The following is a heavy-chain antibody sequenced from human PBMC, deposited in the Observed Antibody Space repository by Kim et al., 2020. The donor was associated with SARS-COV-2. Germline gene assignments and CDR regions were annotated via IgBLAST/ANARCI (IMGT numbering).Heavy chain of an antibody. CDR1: GFTFSSYS. CDR2: ISSSSSYI. V-gene: IGHV3-21*01. CDR3: ARGIPCGGDCYPDY. Sequence: GGSLRLSCAASGFTFSSYSMNWVRQAPGKGLEWVSSISSSSSYIYYADSVKGRFTISRDNAKNSLYLQMNSLRAEDTAVYYCARGIPCGGDCYPDYWGQGPLVTVSS. D-gene: IGHD2-21*02. J-gene: IGHJ4*02.